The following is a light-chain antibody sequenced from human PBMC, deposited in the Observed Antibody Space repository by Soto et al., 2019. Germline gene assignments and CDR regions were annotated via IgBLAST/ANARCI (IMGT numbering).Light chain of an antibody. CDR3: ISFASSHTLFV. Sequence: QSALTQPASVSGSPGQSITISCSGASSDVGDYNSVSWYQQHPGKAPKLIIYDVTNRLSGASNRFSGSKSGNTASLTISGLQAEDEADYYCISFASSHTLFVFGTGTKLTVL. J-gene: IGLJ1*01. V-gene: IGLV2-14*03. CDR1: SSDVGDYNS. CDR2: DVT.